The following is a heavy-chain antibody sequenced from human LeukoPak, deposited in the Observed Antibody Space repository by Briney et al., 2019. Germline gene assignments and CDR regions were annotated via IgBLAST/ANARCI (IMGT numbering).Heavy chain of an antibody. J-gene: IGHJ4*02. V-gene: IGHV3-7*01. CDR2: IKQDGSEK. CDR1: GFTFSNAW. Sequence: PGGSLRLSCAASGFTFSNAWMSWVRQAPGKGLEWVANIKQDGSEKYYVDSVKGRFTISRDNAKNSLYLQMNSLRAEDTAVYYCARGWIQLWPFDYWGQGTLVTVSS. D-gene: IGHD5-18*01. CDR3: ARGWIQLWPFDY.